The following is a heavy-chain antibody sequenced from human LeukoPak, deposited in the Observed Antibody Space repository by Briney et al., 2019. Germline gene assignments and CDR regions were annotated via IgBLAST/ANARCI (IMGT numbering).Heavy chain of an antibody. CDR3: ARGSTYYYDSSGPDAFDI. CDR1: GYTFTGYY. Sequence: GASVKVSCKASGYTFTGYYMHWVRQAPGQGLEWMGWINPNSGGTNYAQKFQGRVTMTRDTPISTAYMELSRLRSDDTAVYYCARGSTYYYDSSGPDAFDIWGQGTMVTVSS. CDR2: INPNSGGT. D-gene: IGHD3-22*01. V-gene: IGHV1-2*02. J-gene: IGHJ3*02.